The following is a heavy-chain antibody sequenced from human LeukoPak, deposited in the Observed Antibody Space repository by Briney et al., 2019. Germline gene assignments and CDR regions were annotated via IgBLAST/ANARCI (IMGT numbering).Heavy chain of an antibody. V-gene: IGHV1-2*02. CDR2: INPNSGGT. CDR3: ARDGKQWLVRAHFDY. Sequence: ASVKVSCKASGYTFTGNYMRWVRQAPGQGLEWMGWINPNSGGTNYEKKFKGRVTMTRDTSISTAYMELSRLRSDDTAVYYCARDGKQWLVRAHFDYWGQGTLVTVSS. D-gene: IGHD6-19*01. CDR1: GYTFTGNY. J-gene: IGHJ4*02.